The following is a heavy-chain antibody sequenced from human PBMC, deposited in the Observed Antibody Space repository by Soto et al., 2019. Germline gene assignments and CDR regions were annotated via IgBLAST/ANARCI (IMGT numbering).Heavy chain of an antibody. CDR3: ARGGGGDFWSGYSHYFDY. Sequence: QVQLVQSGAEVKKPGASVKVSCKASGYTFTSYYMHWVRQAPGQGLEWMGIINPSGGSTSYAQKFQGRVTMTRDTSTSPVYMELSSLRSEDTAVYYCARGGGGDFWSGYSHYFDYWGQGTLVTVSS. D-gene: IGHD3-3*01. CDR2: INPSGGST. J-gene: IGHJ4*02. CDR1: GYTFTSYY. V-gene: IGHV1-46*01.